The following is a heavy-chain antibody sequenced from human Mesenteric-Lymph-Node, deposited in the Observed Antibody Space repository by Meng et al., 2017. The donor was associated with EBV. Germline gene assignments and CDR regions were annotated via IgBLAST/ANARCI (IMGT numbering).Heavy chain of an antibody. CDR3: ARVSDYDSSGLNY. CDR2: ISAYNRNT. V-gene: IGHV1-18*01. D-gene: IGHD3-22*01. J-gene: IGHJ4*02. Sequence: QVQLVRTGAEVKKPGASARVPCKASGYTFNNYGFNWVRQAPGQGLEWMGWISAYNRNTDYAQIFRGRVTMTTDTSTSTAYLDLRSLTSDDTAVYYCARVSDYDSSGLNYWGQGTLVTVSS. CDR1: GYTFNNYG.